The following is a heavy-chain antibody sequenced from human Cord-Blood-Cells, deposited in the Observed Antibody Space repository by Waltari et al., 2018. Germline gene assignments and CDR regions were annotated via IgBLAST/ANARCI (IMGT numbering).Heavy chain of an antibody. J-gene: IGHJ1*01. D-gene: IGHD6-6*01. Sequence: EVQLVESGGGLVQPGGSLRLSCAASGSTVSSNSMRWVRQAPGKGLEWVSVIYSGGSTYYADSVKGRFTISRDNSKNTLYLQMNSLRAEDTAVYYCARGEYSSSHIQHWGQGTLVTVSS. V-gene: IGHV3-66*01. CDR3: ARGEYSSSHIQH. CDR2: IYSGGST. CDR1: GSTVSSNS.